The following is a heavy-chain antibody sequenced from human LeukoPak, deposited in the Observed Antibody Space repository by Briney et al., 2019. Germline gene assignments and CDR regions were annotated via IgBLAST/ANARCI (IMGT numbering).Heavy chain of an antibody. CDR2: ISSDGSNK. Sequence: GGSLRLSCAASEFTFSSYTMYWVRQAPGKGLEWVAVISSDGSNKYYADSVKGRFSISRDNSKNTLYLQMNSLRTEDTAVYYCARANFLYCSSSTCLFDYWGQGTLVTVSS. J-gene: IGHJ4*02. D-gene: IGHD2-2*01. CDR1: EFTFSSYT. CDR3: ARANFLYCSSSTCLFDY. V-gene: IGHV3-30-3*01.